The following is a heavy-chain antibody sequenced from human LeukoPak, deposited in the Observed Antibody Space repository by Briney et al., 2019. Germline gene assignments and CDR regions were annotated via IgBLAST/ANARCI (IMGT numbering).Heavy chain of an antibody. CDR1: GFTFSSYA. D-gene: IGHD3-3*01. J-gene: IGHJ6*02. Sequence: GGALRLSCAASGFTFSSYAMSWVRQAPGKGLEWVSAISGSGGSTYYADSVKGRFTISRDNSKNTLYLQMNTLRPDDTAVFYCARDPSDYDFWSGQLEYGMDVWGQGTTVTVSS. V-gene: IGHV3-23*01. CDR3: ARDPSDYDFWSGQLEYGMDV. CDR2: ISGSGGST.